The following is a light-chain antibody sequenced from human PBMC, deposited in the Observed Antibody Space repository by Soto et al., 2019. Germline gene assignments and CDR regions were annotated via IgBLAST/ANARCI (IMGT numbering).Light chain of an antibody. J-gene: IGKJ1*01. Sequence: EIVLTQSPGPLSLSPGERATLSCRSSQSVSSYLAWYQQKPGQAPRLLIYDASNRATGIPARFSGSGSGTDFTLTISSLEPEEFAVYYCQQRSNWPFTWTFGQGTKVDIK. CDR3: QQRSNWPFTWT. V-gene: IGKV3-11*01. CDR1: QSVSSY. CDR2: DAS.